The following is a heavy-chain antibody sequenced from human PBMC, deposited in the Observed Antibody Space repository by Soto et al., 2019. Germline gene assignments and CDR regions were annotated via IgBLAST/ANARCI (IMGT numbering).Heavy chain of an antibody. V-gene: IGHV4-31*03. CDR1: GGSISSGGYY. CDR3: ARDRVVTGYYFDY. D-gene: IGHD2-21*02. Sequence: QVQLQESGPGLVKPSQTQSLTCTVSGGSISSGGYYWSWIRQHPGKGLEWIGYIYYSGSTYYNPSLKSRVTISVDTSKNQFSLKLSSVTAADTAVYYCARDRVVTGYYFDYWGQGALVTVSS. J-gene: IGHJ4*02. CDR2: IYYSGST.